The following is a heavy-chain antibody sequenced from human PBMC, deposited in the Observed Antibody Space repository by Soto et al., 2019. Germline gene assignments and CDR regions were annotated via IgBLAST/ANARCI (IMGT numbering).Heavy chain of an antibody. CDR1: GDSISTTNHY. J-gene: IGHJ4*02. V-gene: IGHV4-61*01. CDR3: ARVRGTAGKRYFDY. D-gene: IGHD6-13*01. CDR2: ISYSGTT. Sequence: SETLSLTCTVSGDSISTTNHYWNWIRQPPGKGLEWIGFISYSGTTTSNPPLKSRGTIAVDSSKNQFTLKLDSVTPADTAVYYCARVRGTAGKRYFDYWGPGTLVTVS.